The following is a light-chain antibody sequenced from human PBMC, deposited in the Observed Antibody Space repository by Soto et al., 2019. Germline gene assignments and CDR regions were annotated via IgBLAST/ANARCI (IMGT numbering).Light chain of an antibody. V-gene: IGKV1-5*03. J-gene: IGKJ1*01. Sequence: DIQMTHSPSTLSAYVGDRVTITCRASQNINKWLAWYQQKPGKAPKLLIFEASSLESGVPSRFRGSGYETDFTLTISILQPEDFASYRCQQYPSYPTTFGQGTKL. CDR1: QNINKW. CDR3: QQYPSYPTT. CDR2: EAS.